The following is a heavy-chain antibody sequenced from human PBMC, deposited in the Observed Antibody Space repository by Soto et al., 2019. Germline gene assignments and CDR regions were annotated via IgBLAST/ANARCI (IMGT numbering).Heavy chain of an antibody. CDR2: IHHSGRT. CDR1: GASISTDDYY. J-gene: IGHJ5*02. Sequence: PSETLSLTCTVSGASISTDDYYWSWIRQPPGKGLEWIGYIHHSGRTYYRPSLQSRLTMSVETSKNQFSLNLTSVTAADTAVYYCATSNTTCPGCYSWGQGTLVTVSS. D-gene: IGHD1-26*01. CDR3: ATSNTTCPGCYS. V-gene: IGHV4-30-4*01.